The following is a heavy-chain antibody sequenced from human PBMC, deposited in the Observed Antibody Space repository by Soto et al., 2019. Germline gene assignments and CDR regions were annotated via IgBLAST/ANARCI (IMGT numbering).Heavy chain of an antibody. J-gene: IGHJ3*01. D-gene: IGHD6-19*01. CDR1: GFSLSASGVG. CDR2: VFRDVDK. CDR3: AHSSPAGSFDV. V-gene: IGHV2-5*02. Sequence: QITMRESGPTLVKPTQTLTLTCSFSGFSLSASGVGVGWIRQPPGKALEWLALVFRDVDKFYSPPLQSRLTITKDTSKNQVVLIVTNIDPVYTATYYSAHSSPAGSFDVWGQGTMVTVSS.